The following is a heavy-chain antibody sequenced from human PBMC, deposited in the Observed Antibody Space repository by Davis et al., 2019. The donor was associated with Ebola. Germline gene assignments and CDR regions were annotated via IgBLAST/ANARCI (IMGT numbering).Heavy chain of an antibody. Sequence: ASVKVSCKASGYTFTGYYMHWVRQAPGQGLEWMGWINPNSGGTNYAQKFQGRVTMTRDTSISTAYMELSRLRSDDTAVYYCARDKDQSSPTINWFDPWGQGTLVTVSS. CDR1: GYTFTGYY. D-gene: IGHD2/OR15-2a*01. CDR2: INPNSGGT. CDR3: ARDKDQSSPTINWFDP. V-gene: IGHV1-2*02. J-gene: IGHJ5*02.